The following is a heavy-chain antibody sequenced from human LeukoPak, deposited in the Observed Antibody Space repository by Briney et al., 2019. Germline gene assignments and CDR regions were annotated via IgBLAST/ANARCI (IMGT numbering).Heavy chain of an antibody. V-gene: IGHV5-51*01. CDR1: GYSFTNYW. Sequence: GESLKISCKGSGYSFTNYWIGWVRRMPGKGLEWMGIIYPGDSDTTYSPSFQGQVTISADKSISTAYLQWSSLKASDTAIYYCARGYCSSSSCYLDVWGKGTTVIVSS. CDR3: ARGYCSSSSCYLDV. D-gene: IGHD2-2*01. J-gene: IGHJ6*04. CDR2: IYPGDSDT.